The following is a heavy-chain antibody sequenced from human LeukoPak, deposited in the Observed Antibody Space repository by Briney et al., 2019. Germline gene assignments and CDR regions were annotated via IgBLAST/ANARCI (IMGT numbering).Heavy chain of an antibody. Sequence: SVKVSCMASGDTFSSYAISWVRQAPGQGLEWMGGIIPIFGTANYAQKFQGRVTITADESTSTAYMELSSLRSEDTAVYYCARDSSSSWYIGFFDYWGQGTLVTVSS. D-gene: IGHD6-13*01. CDR3: ARDSSSSWYIGFFDY. J-gene: IGHJ4*02. CDR2: IIPIFGTA. V-gene: IGHV1-69*13. CDR1: GDTFSSYA.